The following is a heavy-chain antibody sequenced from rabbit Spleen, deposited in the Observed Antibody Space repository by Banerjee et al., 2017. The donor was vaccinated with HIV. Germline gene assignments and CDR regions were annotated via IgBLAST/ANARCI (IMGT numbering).Heavy chain of an antibody. CDR3: ARNANGGWDL. Sequence: QLKETGGGLVQPGGSLKLSCKASGFDFSSYSMSWVRQAPGKGLEWIGDIYPVFGITNYANGVKGRFTISSDNAQNTVDLQMNSLTPADTATYFCARNANGGWDLWGQGTLVTVS. D-gene: IGHD4-1*01. CDR2: IYPVFGIT. CDR1: GFDFSSYS. J-gene: IGHJ4*01. V-gene: IGHV1S7*01.